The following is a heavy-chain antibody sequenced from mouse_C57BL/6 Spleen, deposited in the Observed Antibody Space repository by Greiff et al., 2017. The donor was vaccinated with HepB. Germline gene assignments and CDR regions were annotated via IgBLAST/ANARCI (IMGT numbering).Heavy chain of an antibody. Sequence: QVQLQESGPELVKPGASVKISCKASGYAFSSSWMHWVKQRPGKGLEWIGRIYPGDGDTNYNGKFKGKATLTADKSSSTAYMQLSSLTSEDSAVYFCARGGGDFDGWGKGTTLTVSS. CDR2: IYPGDGDT. CDR3: ARGGGDFDG. V-gene: IGHV1-82*01. J-gene: IGHJ2*01. CDR1: GYAFSSSW.